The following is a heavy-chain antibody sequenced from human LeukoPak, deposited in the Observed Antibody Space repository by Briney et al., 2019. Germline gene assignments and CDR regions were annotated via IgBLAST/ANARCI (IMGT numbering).Heavy chain of an antibody. CDR2: ISGDGGST. V-gene: IGHV3-43*02. J-gene: IGHJ6*03. D-gene: IGHD6-19*01. CDR1: GFTFDDYA. CDR3: AKVGAVAGTNYYYYYMDV. Sequence: GGSLRLSCAASGFTFDDYAMHWVRQAPGKGLEWVSLISGDGGSTYYADSVKGRFTISRDNSKNSLYLQMNSLRTEDTALCYCAKVGAVAGTNYYYYYMDVWGKGTTVTVSS.